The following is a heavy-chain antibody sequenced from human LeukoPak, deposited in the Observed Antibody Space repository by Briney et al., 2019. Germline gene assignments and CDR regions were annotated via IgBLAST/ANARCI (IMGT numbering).Heavy chain of an antibody. CDR1: GYTFTGYY. CDR3: ARAYDILTDY. CDR2: INLNSGGT. Sequence: ASVKVSCKASGYTFTGYYTHWVRQAPGQGLEWMGWINLNSGGTNYAQKFQGRVTMTRDTSISTAYMELSRLKSDDTAVYYCARAYDILTDYWGQGTLVTVSS. D-gene: IGHD3-9*01. V-gene: IGHV1-2*02. J-gene: IGHJ4*02.